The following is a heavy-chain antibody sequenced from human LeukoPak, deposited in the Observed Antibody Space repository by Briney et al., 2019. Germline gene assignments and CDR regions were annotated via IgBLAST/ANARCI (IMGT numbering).Heavy chain of an antibody. CDR3: AKGKGGGYYYYGMDV. V-gene: IGHV3-23*01. D-gene: IGHD3-16*01. Sequence: GGSLRLSCAASGFTFSSYAMSWVRQAPGKGLEWVSAISGSGGSTYYADSVKGRFTISRDNSKNTLYLQMNSLRAEDTAVYYCAKGKGGGYYYYGMDVWGQGTTVTVSS. CDR1: GFTFSSYA. CDR2: ISGSGGST. J-gene: IGHJ6*02.